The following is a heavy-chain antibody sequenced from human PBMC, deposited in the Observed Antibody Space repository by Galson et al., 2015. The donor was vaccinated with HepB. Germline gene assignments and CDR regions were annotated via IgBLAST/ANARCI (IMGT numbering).Heavy chain of an antibody. CDR1: GFTFSSYS. V-gene: IGHV3-21*01. CDR3: ARHYGSGSYSWLPSDGLSGGSYDY. D-gene: IGHD3-10*01. J-gene: IGHJ4*02. Sequence: SLRLSCAASGFTFSSYSMNWVRQAPGKGLEWVSSISSSSSYIYYADSVKGRFTISRDNAKNSLYLQMNSLRAEDTAVYYCARHYGSGSYSWLPSDGLSGGSYDYWGQGTLVTVSS. CDR2: ISSSSSYI.